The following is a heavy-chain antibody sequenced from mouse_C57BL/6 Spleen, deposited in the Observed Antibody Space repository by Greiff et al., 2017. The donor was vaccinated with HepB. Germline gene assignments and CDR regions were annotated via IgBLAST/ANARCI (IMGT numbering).Heavy chain of an antibody. Sequence: QVQLQQPGAELVMPGASVKLSCKASGYTFPSYWMHWVKQRPGQGLEWIGEIDPSDSYTNYNQKFKGKSTLTVDKSSSTAYMQLSSLTSEDSAVYYCARDYGNYYFDYWGQGTTLTVSS. CDR1: GYTFPSYW. V-gene: IGHV1-69*01. D-gene: IGHD2-1*01. CDR3: ARDYGNYYFDY. CDR2: IDPSDSYT. J-gene: IGHJ2*01.